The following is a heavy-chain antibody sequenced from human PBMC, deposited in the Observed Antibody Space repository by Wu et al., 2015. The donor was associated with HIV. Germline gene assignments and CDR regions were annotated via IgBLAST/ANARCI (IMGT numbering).Heavy chain of an antibody. Sequence: QVQLLQSGAEVKQPGASVNISCKASGYTFTSYYIHWLRQAPGQGLEWMGIINPSGGDTIYAQTFQGRVSMTRDMSTSTVYMQMSSLRSEDTAVYFCARAPGSVRQLDSWGQGTLVIVS. CDR1: GYTFTSYY. CDR3: ARAPGSVRQLDS. J-gene: IGHJ5*01. V-gene: IGHV1-46*01. D-gene: IGHD3-10*01. CDR2: INPSGGDT.